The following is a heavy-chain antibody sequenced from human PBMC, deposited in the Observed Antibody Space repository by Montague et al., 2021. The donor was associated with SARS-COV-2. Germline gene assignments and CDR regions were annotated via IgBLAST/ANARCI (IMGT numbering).Heavy chain of an antibody. D-gene: IGHD3-10*01. V-gene: IGHV3-23*01. CDR2: ISASGVRT. CDR1: GFTFSTYA. J-gene: IGHJ4*02. CDR3: LNYHGSGSYGDF. Sequence: SLRLSCAASGFTFSTYAMTWVRQAPGKGLEWVSSISASGVRTHYPDSMKGRFTISRDNSKNTLYLQMSSLRAEDTAVYFCLNYHGSGSYGDFWGQGTLVTVSP.